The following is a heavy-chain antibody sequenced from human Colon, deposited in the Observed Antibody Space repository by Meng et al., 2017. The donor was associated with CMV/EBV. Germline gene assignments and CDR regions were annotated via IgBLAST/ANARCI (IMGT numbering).Heavy chain of an antibody. J-gene: IGHJ4*02. Sequence: GVSIRSGNGWNWVRQSPGKRLEWIGEMFHNGDTNYNPSLRSRMSISLDRSKNQVSLILSSVTAADSAVYYCATARSGCSSDSCFLENWGRGTLVTVSS. CDR3: ATARSGCSSDSCFLEN. V-gene: IGHV4-4*02. D-gene: IGHD3-3*01. CDR1: GVSIRSGNG. CDR2: MFHNGDT.